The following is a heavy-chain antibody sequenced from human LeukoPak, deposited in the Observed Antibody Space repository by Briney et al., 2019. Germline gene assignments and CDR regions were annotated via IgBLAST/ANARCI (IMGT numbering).Heavy chain of an antibody. V-gene: IGHV3-15*01. D-gene: IGHD2-2*01. CDR1: GFTFSNAW. J-gene: IGHJ4*02. CDR2: IKSKTDGGTT. CDR3: ARNLPAADY. Sequence: GGSLRLSCAASGFTFSNAWISWVRQAPGKGLEWVGRIKSKTDGGTTDYAAPVKGRFTISRDNAKNSLYLQMNSLRAEDTAVYYCARNLPAADYWGQGTLVTVSS.